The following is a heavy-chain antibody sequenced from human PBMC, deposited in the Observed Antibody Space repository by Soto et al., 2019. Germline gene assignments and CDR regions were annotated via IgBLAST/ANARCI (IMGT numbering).Heavy chain of an antibody. CDR2: VIPIFGTA. CDR3: ASDSYCGGDCYISNSGIDY. CDR1: GGTFSSYA. Sequence: SVKVSCKASGGTFSSYAISWVRQAPGQGLEWMGGVIPIFGTANYAQKFQGRVTITADESMSTAYMELSSLRSEDTAVYYCASDSYCGGDCYISNSGIDYWGQGTLVTVSS. J-gene: IGHJ4*02. V-gene: IGHV1-69*13. D-gene: IGHD2-21*02.